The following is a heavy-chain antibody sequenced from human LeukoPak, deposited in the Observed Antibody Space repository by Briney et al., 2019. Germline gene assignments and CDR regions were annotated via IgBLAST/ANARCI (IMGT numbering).Heavy chain of an antibody. J-gene: IGHJ4*02. CDR1: GFTFSSYS. D-gene: IGHD3-22*01. Sequence: GGSLRLSCAASGFTFSSYSMNWVRQAPGKGLEWVSSISSSSSYIYYADSVKGRFTISRDNAKNSLYLQTNSLRAEDTAVYYCARESLGSSGYYRDYWGQGTLVTVSS. CDR2: ISSSSSYI. CDR3: ARESLGSSGYYRDY. V-gene: IGHV3-21*01.